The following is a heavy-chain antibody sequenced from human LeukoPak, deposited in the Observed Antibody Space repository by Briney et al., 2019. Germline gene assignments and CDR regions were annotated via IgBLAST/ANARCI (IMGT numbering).Heavy chain of an antibody. CDR2: ISSNGGST. CDR1: GFTFSSYA. V-gene: IGHV3-64*01. Sequence: PGGSLRLSCAASGFTFSSYAMHWVRQAPGKGLEYVSAISSNGGSTYYANSVKGRFTISRDNSKNTLYLQMGSLRAEDMAVYYCARESYENAVGAFDIWGQGTMVTVSS. D-gene: IGHD5-18*01. CDR3: ARESYENAVGAFDI. J-gene: IGHJ3*02.